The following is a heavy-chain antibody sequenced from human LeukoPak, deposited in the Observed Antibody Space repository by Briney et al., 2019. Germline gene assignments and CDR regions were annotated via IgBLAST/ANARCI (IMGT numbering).Heavy chain of an antibody. CDR2: ISGSGGST. J-gene: IGHJ4*02. D-gene: IGHD4-17*01. CDR3: AKAGSDTVTTDTLFDY. Sequence: GGSLRLSCAASGFTFSSYAMTWVRQAPGKGLEWVSAISGSGGSTYYADSVKGRFTISRDNSKNTLYLQMNSLRAEDTAVYYCAKAGSDTVTTDTLFDYWGQGTLVTVSS. CDR1: GFTFSSYA. V-gene: IGHV3-23*01.